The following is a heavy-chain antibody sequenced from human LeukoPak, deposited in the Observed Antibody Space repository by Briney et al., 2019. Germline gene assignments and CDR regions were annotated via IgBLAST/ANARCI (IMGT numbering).Heavy chain of an antibody. CDR1: GFTFSSYA. J-gene: IGHJ4*02. D-gene: IGHD2-2*01. CDR3: ARLPAYCSSTSCYYDY. Sequence: PGGSLRLSCAASGFTFSSYAMCWVRQAPGKGLEWVTLISYDGVNKYYADSVKGRFTISRDNSKNTLYLQMNSLRAEDTAVYYCARLPAYCSSTSCYYDYWGQGTLVTVSS. V-gene: IGHV3-30-3*01. CDR2: ISYDGVNK.